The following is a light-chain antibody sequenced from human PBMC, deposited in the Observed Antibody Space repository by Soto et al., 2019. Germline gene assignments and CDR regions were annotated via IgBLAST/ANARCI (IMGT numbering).Light chain of an antibody. Sequence: VLTQPASVSGSPGQSITISCTGSSSDIGAYNYVSWFQQYPGKAPKLIISEVSNRPSGVSNRFSGSKSGTAASLTISGLQTEDEADYFCFSFTTDWTHVFGNGTKVTVL. CDR1: SSDIGAYNY. CDR3: FSFTTDWTHV. CDR2: EVS. V-gene: IGLV2-14*01. J-gene: IGLJ1*01.